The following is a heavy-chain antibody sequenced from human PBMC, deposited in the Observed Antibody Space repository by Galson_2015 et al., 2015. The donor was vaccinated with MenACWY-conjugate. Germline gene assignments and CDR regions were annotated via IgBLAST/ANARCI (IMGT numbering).Heavy chain of an antibody. CDR3: VREQLVPLYYFDY. CDR2: ISSNGGST. V-gene: IGHV3-64D*09. J-gene: IGHJ4*02. D-gene: IGHD6-6*01. Sequence: SLRLSCAASGFTFSSYAMHWVRQAPGKGLEYVSAISSNGGSTYYADSVKGRFTISRDNSKNTLYLQMSSLRAEDTAVYYCVREQLVPLYYFDYWGQGTLVTVSS. CDR1: GFTFSSYA.